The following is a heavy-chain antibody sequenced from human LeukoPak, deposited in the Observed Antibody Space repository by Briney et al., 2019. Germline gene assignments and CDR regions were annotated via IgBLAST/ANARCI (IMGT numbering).Heavy chain of an antibody. CDR1: GYTFTSYG. CDR2: ISAYNGNT. V-gene: IGHV1-18*01. D-gene: IGHD3-10*01. J-gene: IGHJ4*02. CDR3: AREGITMVRGVIITGGDPYDY. Sequence: ASVKVSCKASGYTFTSYGISWVRQAPGQGLEWMGWISAYNGNTNYAQKLQGRVTMTTDTSTSTAYMELRSLRSDDTAVYYCAREGITMVRGVIITGGDPYDYWGQGTLVTVSS.